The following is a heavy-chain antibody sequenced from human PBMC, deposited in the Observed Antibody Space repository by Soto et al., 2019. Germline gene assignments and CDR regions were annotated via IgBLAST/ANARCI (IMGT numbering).Heavy chain of an antibody. CDR2: IITMYGPA. CDR3: ARVSCMVRGVIDHGFDP. J-gene: IGHJ5*02. V-gene: IGHV1-69*01. CDR1: GGTFSSYA. Sequence: QVPLVQSGAEVKKPGSSVTVSCKASGGTFSSYAIHWVRQAPGQGLEWMGGIITMYGPAKYAQRFQGRFTITADESTTTVYMELTSLAAQAAAVYYCARVSCMVRGVIDHGFDPWGHGTVVTVSS. D-gene: IGHD3-10*01.